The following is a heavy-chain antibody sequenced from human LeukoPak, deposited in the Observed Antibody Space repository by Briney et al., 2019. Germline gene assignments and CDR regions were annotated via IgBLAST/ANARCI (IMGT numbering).Heavy chain of an antibody. J-gene: IGHJ6*03. Sequence: PGGSLRLSCAASGFTFSSYAMSWVRQAPGKGLEWVSAISGSGASTYYADSVKGRFTVSRDNSKNTLYLQMDSLRAEDTAVYYCAKERGRRSYYVDHYYYMDAWGKGTTVTVSS. D-gene: IGHD1-26*01. CDR3: AKERGRRSYYVDHYYYMDA. CDR2: ISGSGAST. V-gene: IGHV3-23*01. CDR1: GFTFSSYA.